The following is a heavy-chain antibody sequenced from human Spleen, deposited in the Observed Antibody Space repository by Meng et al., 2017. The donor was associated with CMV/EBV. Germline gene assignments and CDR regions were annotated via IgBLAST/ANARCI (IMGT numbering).Heavy chain of an antibody. Sequence: SLRLSCAASGSTFASYAMSWVRQAPGKGLEWVSGISATGDNTFYTDSVKGRFTISRDNTKNTLYLQMNSLRAEDTALYYCARGNYQFDWGQGTLVTVSS. J-gene: IGHJ4*02. CDR1: GSTFASYA. CDR2: ISATGDNT. V-gene: IGHV3-23*01. CDR3: ARGNYQFD. D-gene: IGHD5-24*01.